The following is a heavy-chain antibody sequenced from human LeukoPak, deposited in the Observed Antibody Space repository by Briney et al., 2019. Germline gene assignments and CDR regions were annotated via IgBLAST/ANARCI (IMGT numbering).Heavy chain of an antibody. Sequence: PSETPSLTCTVSGGSISSYYWGWIRQPPGKGLEYIGNIYYSGTTNYNPSLKSRVTISLDTSKNQFSLKLSSVTAADTAVYYCARAYFDWLLPSADYYYMDVWGKGTTVTVSS. CDR3: ARAYFDWLLPSADYYYMDV. J-gene: IGHJ6*03. V-gene: IGHV4-59*12. CDR2: IYYSGTT. D-gene: IGHD3-9*01. CDR1: GGSISSYY.